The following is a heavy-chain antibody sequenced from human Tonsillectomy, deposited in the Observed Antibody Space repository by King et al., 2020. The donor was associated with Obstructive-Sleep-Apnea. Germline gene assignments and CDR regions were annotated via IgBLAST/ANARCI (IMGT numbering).Heavy chain of an antibody. CDR3: AREDGGRYYEYGMDG. Sequence: VQSGAELKKPGASVKVSCTASGYTFTGYYMHWVRQAPGQGLEWMGWINPNSGGTHYAQKFQGRVTMTRDTSISTAYMELTRLRSDDTAVYYCAREDGGRYYEYGMDGWGQGTTVTVSS. CDR1: GYTFTGYY. V-gene: IGHV1-2*02. J-gene: IGHJ6*02. D-gene: IGHD1-26*01. CDR2: INPNSGGT.